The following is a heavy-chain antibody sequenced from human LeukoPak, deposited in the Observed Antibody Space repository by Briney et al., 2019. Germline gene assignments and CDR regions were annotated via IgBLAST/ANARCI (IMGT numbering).Heavy chain of an antibody. V-gene: IGHV3-74*01. CDR2: INSDGSST. J-gene: IGHJ4*02. CDR3: ARGNYYDSSGYPVSLDY. CDR1: GFTFSSYW. D-gene: IGHD3-22*01. Sequence: PGGSLRLSCAASGFTFSSYWMHWDRQAPGKGLVWVSRINSDGSSTSYADSVKGRFTISRDNAKNTLYLQMNSLRAEDTAVYYCARGNYYDSSGYPVSLDYWGQGTLVTVSS.